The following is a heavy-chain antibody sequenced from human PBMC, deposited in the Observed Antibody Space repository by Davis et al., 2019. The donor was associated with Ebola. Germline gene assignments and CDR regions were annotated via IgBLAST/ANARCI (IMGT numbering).Heavy chain of an antibody. CDR1: GFTISSYA. D-gene: IGHD2-8*02. J-gene: IGHJ3*02. CDR2: ISYYGSNK. CDR3: VKTRSNWWNDALEI. V-gene: IGHV3-30*04. Sequence: SLKISCAASGFTISSYAMHWVRQAAGKGMEWVAVISYYGSNKYYADSVKGRFTISRDNSKNTLDLQMNSLRTEDTAVYYCVKTRSNWWNDALEIWGRGTMVIVSS.